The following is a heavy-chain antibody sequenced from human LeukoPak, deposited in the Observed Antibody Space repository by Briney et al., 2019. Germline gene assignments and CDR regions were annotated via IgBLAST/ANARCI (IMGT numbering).Heavy chain of an antibody. CDR2: INPNSGVT. Sequence: SVKVSCKASGYTFTGYYMHWVRQAPGQGLEWMGWINPNSGVTNYAQNFQGRVTMTRDTSISTAFMELTSLRPDDTAVYYCARDLLLDSWGQGTLVTVSS. V-gene: IGHV1-2*02. CDR3: ARDLLLDS. D-gene: IGHD5-18*01. CDR1: GYTFTGYY. J-gene: IGHJ4*02.